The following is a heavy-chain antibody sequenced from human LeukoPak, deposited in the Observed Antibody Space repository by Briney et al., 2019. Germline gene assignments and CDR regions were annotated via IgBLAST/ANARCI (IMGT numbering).Heavy chain of an antibody. CDR2: IYHSGST. V-gene: IGHV4-30-2*01. CDR1: GGSISSGGYS. CDR3: ANIAAARDYYGMDV. Sequence: SQTLSLTCAVSGGSISSGGYSWSWIRQPPGKGLEWIGYIYHSGSTYYNPSLKSRVTISVDTSKNQFSLKLSSVTAADTAVYYCANIAAARDYYGMDVWGQGTTVTVSS. D-gene: IGHD6-13*01. J-gene: IGHJ6*02.